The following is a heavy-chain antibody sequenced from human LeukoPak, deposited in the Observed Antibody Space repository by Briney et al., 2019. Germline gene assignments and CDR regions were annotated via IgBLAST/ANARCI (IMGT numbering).Heavy chain of an antibody. J-gene: IGHJ6*04. D-gene: IGHD2-2*01. Sequence: SVRVSCKASGGTFSSYAISWVRQAPGQGLEWMGGIIPIFGTANYAQTFQGRVTITADKSTSTAYMEMSSLRSEDTAVYYCAEVGCGSSSCYGGYYYGMDVWGKGTTVTVSS. CDR2: IIPIFGTA. V-gene: IGHV1-69*06. CDR1: GGTFSSYA. CDR3: AEVGCGSSSCYGGYYYGMDV.